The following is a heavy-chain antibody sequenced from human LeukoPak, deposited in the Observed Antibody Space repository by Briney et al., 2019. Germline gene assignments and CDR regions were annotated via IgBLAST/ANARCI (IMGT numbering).Heavy chain of an antibody. V-gene: IGHV1-69*13. D-gene: IGHD2-21*01. Sequence: SVKVSCKASGGTFSSYAISWVRQAPGQGLEWMGGIIPIFGTANYAQKFQGRVTITADESTSTAYMELSSLRSEDTAVYYCARGLYCGGDCYPDDAFDIWGQGTMVTVSS. J-gene: IGHJ3*02. CDR2: IIPIFGTA. CDR1: GGTFSSYA. CDR3: ARGLYCGGDCYPDDAFDI.